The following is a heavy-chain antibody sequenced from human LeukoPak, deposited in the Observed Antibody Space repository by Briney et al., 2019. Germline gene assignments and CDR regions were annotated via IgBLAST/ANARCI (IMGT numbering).Heavy chain of an antibody. J-gene: IGHJ4*02. Sequence: SETPSLTCTVSGGSISNYYWSWTRQPPGKGLEWIGSIYYSGSTYYNPSLKSRVTISVDTSKNQFSLKLSSVTAADTAVYYCARLTTVTRYFDYWGQGTLVTVSS. CDR3: ARLTTVTRYFDY. CDR1: GGSISNYY. CDR2: IYYSGST. V-gene: IGHV4-39*01. D-gene: IGHD4-17*01.